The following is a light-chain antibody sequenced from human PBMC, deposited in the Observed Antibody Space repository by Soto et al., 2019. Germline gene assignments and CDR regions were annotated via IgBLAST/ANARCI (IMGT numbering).Light chain of an antibody. CDR1: QSTSRW. J-gene: IGKJ1*01. CDR3: LHHKSYPWT. CDR2: DAS. Sequence: DIQMTQSPSTLSASVGDRVTITCRASQSTSRWLAWYQQKPGKAPKVLVYDASNLESGVPSRFSGSGSGTEFNFTISSLQPDDFAPYFCLHHKSYPWTFGQGTKVDVK. V-gene: IGKV1-5*01.